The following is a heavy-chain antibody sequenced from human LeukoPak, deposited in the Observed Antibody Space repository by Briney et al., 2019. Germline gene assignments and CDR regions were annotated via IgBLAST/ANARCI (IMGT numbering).Heavy chain of an antibody. Sequence: GGSLRLSCAASGFTFSSYGMHWVRQAPGKGLEWVAFIRYDGSNKYYADSVKGRFTISRDNSKNTPYLQMNSLRAEDTAVYYCAKPKYCSSTSCQQPADHWGQGTLVTVSS. CDR1: GFTFSSYG. J-gene: IGHJ4*02. CDR3: AKPKYCSSTSCQQPADH. D-gene: IGHD2-2*01. CDR2: IRYDGSNK. V-gene: IGHV3-30*02.